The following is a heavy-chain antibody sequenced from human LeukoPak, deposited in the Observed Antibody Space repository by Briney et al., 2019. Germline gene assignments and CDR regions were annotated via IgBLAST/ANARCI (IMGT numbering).Heavy chain of an antibody. CDR2: ISAYNGNT. V-gene: IGHV1-18*04. J-gene: IGHJ4*02. CDR1: GYTFTSYG. D-gene: IGHD6-19*01. Sequence: ASVKVSCKASGYTFTSYGISWVRQAPGQGLEWMGWISAYNGNTNYAQKLQGRVTMTTDTPTSTAYMELRSLRSDDTAVYYCARETMAPPYSSGWYAWGYWGQGTLVTVSS. CDR3: ARETMAPPYSSGWYAWGY.